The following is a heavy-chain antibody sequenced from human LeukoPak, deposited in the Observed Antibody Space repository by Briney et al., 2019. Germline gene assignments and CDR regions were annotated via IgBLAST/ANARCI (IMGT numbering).Heavy chain of an antibody. D-gene: IGHD6-19*01. V-gene: IGHV4-59*12. Sequence: PSETLSLTCTVSGGSISRYYWSWIRQPPGKGLDWIGYIYYSGSTNYNPCLKSRVTISVDTSKNQFSLKLSSVTAADTAVYYCARDKRVAVAGTYIYYYYMDVWGNGTTVTISS. CDR3: ARDKRVAVAGTYIYYYYMDV. CDR2: IYYSGST. J-gene: IGHJ6*03. CDR1: GGSISRYY.